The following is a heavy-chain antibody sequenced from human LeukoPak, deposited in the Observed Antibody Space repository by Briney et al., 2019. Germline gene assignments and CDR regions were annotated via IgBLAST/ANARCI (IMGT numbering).Heavy chain of an antibody. Sequence: GGSLRLSCAASGFTFRSYSMNWVRQAPGKGLGWVSRINSDGSSTNYADSVKGRFTISRDNAKNTLSLQMTGLRAEDTAVYYCARDSYFYDSSGYYSDAFDIWGQGTMVTVSS. J-gene: IGHJ3*02. V-gene: IGHV3-74*01. CDR3: ARDSYFYDSSGYYSDAFDI. CDR2: INSDGSST. CDR1: GFTFRSYS. D-gene: IGHD3-22*01.